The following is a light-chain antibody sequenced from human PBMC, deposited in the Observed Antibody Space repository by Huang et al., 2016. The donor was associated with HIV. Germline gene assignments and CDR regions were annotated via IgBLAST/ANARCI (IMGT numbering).Light chain of an antibody. CDR3: QKSYTTPLT. Sequence: DIQMTQSPSSLSASVGDRVTITCRASQSISAYLNWYQQKPGKAPKLRIYGASTLQSGVPSRFSGSGSGTDFTLTINILQPEDFATYYCQKSYTTPLTFGGGTKVEI. V-gene: IGKV1-39*01. CDR1: QSISAY. CDR2: GAS. J-gene: IGKJ4*01.